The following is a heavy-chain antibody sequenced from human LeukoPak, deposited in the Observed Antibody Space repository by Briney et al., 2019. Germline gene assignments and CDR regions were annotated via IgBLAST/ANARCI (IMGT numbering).Heavy chain of an antibody. D-gene: IGHD3-22*01. CDR3: ASQKANFYDSSGDV. CDR1: GFSFSSSA. CDR2: ISGSGGNT. Sequence: GGSLRLSCAASGFSFSSSAMSWVRQAPGKGLEWVSAISGSGGNTYYAGSVKGRFTIFRDNSKNMLYLQMNSLRAEDTALYYCASQKANFYDSSGDVWGQGATVTVSS. J-gene: IGHJ6*02. V-gene: IGHV3-23*01.